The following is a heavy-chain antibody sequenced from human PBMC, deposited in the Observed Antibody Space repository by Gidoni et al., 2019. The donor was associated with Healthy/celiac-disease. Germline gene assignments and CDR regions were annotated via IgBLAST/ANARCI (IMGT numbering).Heavy chain of an antibody. Sequence: QITLKESGPTLVKPTQTLTLTCTFSGFSLSTSGVGVGWIRQPPGKALEWLALIYWNDDKRYSPSLKSRLTITKDTSKNQVVLTMTNMDPVDTATYYCAHHLRNYYYYGMDVWGQGTTVTVSS. CDR3: AHHLRNYYYYGMDV. V-gene: IGHV2-5*01. CDR1: GFSLSTSGVG. CDR2: IYWNDDK. J-gene: IGHJ6*02.